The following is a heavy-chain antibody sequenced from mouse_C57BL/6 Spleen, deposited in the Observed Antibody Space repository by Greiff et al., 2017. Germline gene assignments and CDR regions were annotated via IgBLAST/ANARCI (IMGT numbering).Heavy chain of an antibody. D-gene: IGHD2-1*01. V-gene: IGHV1-59*01. CDR3: SRVGIYYCNSPFAY. CDR1: GYTFTSYW. CDR2: IEPSDSYT. J-gene: IGHJ3*01. Sequence: VQLQQPGAELVRPGTSVKLSCKASGYTFTSYWMHWVKQRPGQGLEWIGVIEPSDSYTNYNQQFKGKVTLTVDTSTSTAYMQLSSLTSEVSAVYYCSRVGIYYCNSPFAYWGQGTLVTFSA.